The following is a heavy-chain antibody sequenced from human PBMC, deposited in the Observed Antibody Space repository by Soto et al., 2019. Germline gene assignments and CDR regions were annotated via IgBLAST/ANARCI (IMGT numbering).Heavy chain of an antibody. CDR2: IYNSGST. CDR3: ASMGYHYGSGSYPLDY. V-gene: IGHV4-59*08. D-gene: IGHD3-10*01. CDR1: GGSISSYY. Sequence: QVQLQESGPGLVKPSETLSLTCTVSGGSISSYYWTWIRQPPGKGLEWIGFIYNSGSTHYNPSLRSRFTISVDPSKNQFSLKLRSVPAADTAVYYCASMGYHYGSGSYPLDYWGQGTPVTVSS. J-gene: IGHJ4*02.